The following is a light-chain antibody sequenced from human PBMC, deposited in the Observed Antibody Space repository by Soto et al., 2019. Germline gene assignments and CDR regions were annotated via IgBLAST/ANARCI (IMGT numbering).Light chain of an antibody. J-gene: IGLJ3*02. CDR1: SSNIGAGYD. CDR2: LNN. CDR3: HSYDSSLSAWV. Sequence: QSALTQPPSVSGAPGQRVTISCTGSSSNIGAGYDVHWYQQIPGTAPKLLIYLNNNRPSGVPDRFSGSKSGTSASLAITGLQAEDEADYYCHSYDSSLSAWVFGGGTKLTVL. V-gene: IGLV1-40*01.